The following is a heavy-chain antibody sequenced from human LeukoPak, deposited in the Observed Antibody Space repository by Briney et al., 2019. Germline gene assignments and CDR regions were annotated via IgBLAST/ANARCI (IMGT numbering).Heavy chain of an antibody. D-gene: IGHD3-10*01. Sequence: SVKVSCKASGGTFSSYAISWVRQAPGQGLEWMGGVIPIFGTANYAQKFQGRVTITADESTSTAHMELSSLRSEDTAVYYCARGEGLVRESQFDYWGQGTLVTVSS. CDR3: ARGEGLVRESQFDY. CDR1: GGTFSSYA. V-gene: IGHV1-69*13. J-gene: IGHJ4*02. CDR2: VIPIFGTA.